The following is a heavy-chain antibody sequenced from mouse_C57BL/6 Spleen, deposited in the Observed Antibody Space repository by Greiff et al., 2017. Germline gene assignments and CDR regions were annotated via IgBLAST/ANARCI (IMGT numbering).Heavy chain of an antibody. V-gene: IGHV3-8*01. CDR1: GYSITSDY. Sequence: EVKLVESGPGLAKPSQTLSLTCSVTGYSITSDYWNWIRKFPGNKLEYMGYISYSGSTYYNPSLKSRISITRDTSKNQYYLQLNSVTTEDTATYYCARAYGSSLYYWYFDVWGTGTTVTVSS. CDR2: ISYSGST. D-gene: IGHD1-1*01. J-gene: IGHJ1*03. CDR3: ARAYGSSLYYWYFDV.